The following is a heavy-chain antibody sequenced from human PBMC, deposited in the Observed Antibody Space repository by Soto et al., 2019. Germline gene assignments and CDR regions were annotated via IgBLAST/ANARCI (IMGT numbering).Heavy chain of an antibody. J-gene: IGHJ3*02. CDR2: VNPSGGST. D-gene: IGHD1-26*01. CDR1: GDTFNSYY. Sequence: VSVKVSCKASGDTFNSYYRHWVRQNPGQGLEWMGIVNPSGGSTSYAQKFQGRVTMTRDTSTSTVYMELSSLRSEDTAVYYCARGQQRAGSYYHAFDIWGQGTMVTVSS. V-gene: IGHV1-46*02. CDR3: ARGQQRAGSYYHAFDI.